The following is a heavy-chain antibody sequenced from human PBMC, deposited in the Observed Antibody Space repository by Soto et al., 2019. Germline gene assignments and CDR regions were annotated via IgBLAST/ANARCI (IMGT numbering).Heavy chain of an antibody. D-gene: IGHD4-17*01. CDR3: ARHPQPDYGDYPYYFDY. CDR2: IYYSGST. V-gene: IGHV4-39*01. CDR1: GGSISSSSYY. Sequence: QPQLQESGPGLVKPSETLSLTCTVSGGSISSSSYYWGWIRQPPGKGLEWIGSIYYSGSTYYNPSLKSRVTISVDTSKNQFSLKLSSVTAADTAVYYCARHPQPDYGDYPYYFDYWGQGPLVTVSS. J-gene: IGHJ4*02.